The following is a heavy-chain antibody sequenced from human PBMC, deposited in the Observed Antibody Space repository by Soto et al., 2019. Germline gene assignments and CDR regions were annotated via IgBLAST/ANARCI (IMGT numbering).Heavy chain of an antibody. D-gene: IGHD5-18*01. Sequence: QITLKESGPTLVKPTQTLTLTCTFSGFSLTTRGVGVGWIRQPPGKALEWLALIYWDDDEGYSPSLKIRLTINTDTSKNQVVLTMTNMDPVETATYYCAHRPRGYSYHFDYWGQGNLVTVSS. V-gene: IGHV2-5*02. CDR3: AHRPRGYSYHFDY. J-gene: IGHJ4*02. CDR1: GFSLTTRGVG. CDR2: IYWDDDE.